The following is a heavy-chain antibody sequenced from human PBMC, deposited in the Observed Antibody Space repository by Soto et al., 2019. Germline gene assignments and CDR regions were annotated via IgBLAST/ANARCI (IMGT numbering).Heavy chain of an antibody. CDR1: GFTFSDYY. V-gene: IGHV3-11*01. Sequence: GGSLRLSCAASGFTFSDYYMSWIRQAPGKGLEWVSSISSSGSSIYYADSVKGRFTISRDNAKNSLYLQMNSLRAEDTAVYYCARSPITMIVVVIPLVAYGMDVWGQGTTVTVSS. CDR2: ISSSGSSI. J-gene: IGHJ6*02. D-gene: IGHD3-22*01. CDR3: ARSPITMIVVVIPLVAYGMDV.